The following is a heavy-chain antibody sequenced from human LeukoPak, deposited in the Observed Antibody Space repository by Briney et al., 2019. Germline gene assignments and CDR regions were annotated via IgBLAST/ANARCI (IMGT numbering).Heavy chain of an antibody. V-gene: IGHV1-46*01. Sequence: GASVKVSCKASGYTFTSYYMHWVRQAPGQGLEWMGIINPSGGSTSYAQKFQGRVTMTRDMSTSTVYMELSSLRSEDTAVYYCARVGKPRSYYYYYMDVWGKGTTVTVSS. CDR1: GYTFTSYY. D-gene: IGHD1-26*01. CDR3: ARVGKPRSYYYYYMDV. J-gene: IGHJ6*03. CDR2: INPSGGST.